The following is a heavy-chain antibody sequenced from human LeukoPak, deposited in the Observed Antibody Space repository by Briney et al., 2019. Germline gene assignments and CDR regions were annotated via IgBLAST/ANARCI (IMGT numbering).Heavy chain of an antibody. V-gene: IGHV4-59*01. D-gene: IGHD2-15*01. Sequence: SETLSLTCTVSGGSISSYYWSWIRQPPGKGLEWIGYIYYSGSTNYNPSLKNRVTISVHTSKDQFSLKLRSVTAADTAVYYCARGRTRYCSGGSCPQGWFDPWGQGTLVTVSS. J-gene: IGHJ5*02. CDR3: ARGRTRYCSGGSCPQGWFDP. CDR1: GGSISSYY. CDR2: IYYSGST.